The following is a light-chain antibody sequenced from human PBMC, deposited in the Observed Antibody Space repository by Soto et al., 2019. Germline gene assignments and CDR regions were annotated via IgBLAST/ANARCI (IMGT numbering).Light chain of an antibody. Sequence: QSALTQPPSASGSPGQSVTISCTGTSSDIGAYNYVSWFQQHPGEAPKLIISEVNKRPSGVPDRFSGSKSGNTASLTVSGLQAEDEADNYCTSYGGRDNLMFGGGTQLTVL. CDR3: TSYGGRDNLM. CDR2: EVN. V-gene: IGLV2-8*01. CDR1: SSDIGAYNY. J-gene: IGLJ3*02.